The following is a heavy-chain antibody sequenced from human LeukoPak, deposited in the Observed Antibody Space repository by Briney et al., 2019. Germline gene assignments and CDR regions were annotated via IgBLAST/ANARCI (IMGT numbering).Heavy chain of an antibody. CDR1: GFTFSSYW. V-gene: IGHV3-7*01. D-gene: IGHD4-17*01. Sequence: GGSLRLSCVAPGFTFSSYWMTWVRQAPGKGLEWVAYIKADGSLIYYVDSVKGRFTISRDNAKNSLYLQMNSLRVEDTAVYYCARGNVLTYGDLDYWGQGTLVTVSS. J-gene: IGHJ4*02. CDR2: IKADGSLI. CDR3: ARGNVLTYGDLDY.